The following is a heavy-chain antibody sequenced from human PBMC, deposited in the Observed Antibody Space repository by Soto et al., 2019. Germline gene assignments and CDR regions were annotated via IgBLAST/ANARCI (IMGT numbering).Heavy chain of an antibody. CDR2: IKMKANSYNT. J-gene: IGHJ4*02. Sequence: GGSLRLSCAASGFTFNDHYMDWVRQAPGKGLEWVGRIKMKANSYNTEYAASVKGRFTISRDDSKNSLYLQMNSLKTDDTAVYFCTRISVRGSPHIDYWGQGTLVTVSS. CDR1: GFTFNDHY. V-gene: IGHV3-72*01. CDR3: TRISVRGSPHIDY. D-gene: IGHD1-26*01.